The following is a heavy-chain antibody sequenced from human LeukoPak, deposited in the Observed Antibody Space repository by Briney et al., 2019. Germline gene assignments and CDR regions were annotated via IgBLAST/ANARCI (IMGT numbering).Heavy chain of an antibody. CDR1: GFTYSSYW. CDR3: ARVGDYGDGDDAFDI. CDR2: IKQDGSEK. D-gene: IGHD4-17*01. J-gene: IGHJ3*02. V-gene: IGHV3-7*01. Sequence: GSLRLSCAASGFTYSSYWMSWVRQAPGKGLEWVANIKQDGSEKYYVDSVKGRFTISRDNAKNSLYLQMNSLRAEDTAVYYCARVGDYGDGDDAFDIWGQGTMVTVSS.